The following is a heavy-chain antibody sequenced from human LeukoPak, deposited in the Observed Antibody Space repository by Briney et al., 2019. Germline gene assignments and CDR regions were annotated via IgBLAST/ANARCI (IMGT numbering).Heavy chain of an antibody. CDR1: GYTFTSYY. CDR2: INPSGGST. D-gene: IGHD4-17*01. J-gene: IGHJ4*02. V-gene: IGHV1-46*01. CDR3: ARDRCGLPYVSGTKDYVCYFDY. Sequence: ASVKVSYKASGYTFTSYYMHWVRQAPGQGLEWMGIINPSGGSTSYAQKFQGRVTMTRDTSTSTVYMELSSLRSEDTAVYYCARDRCGLPYVSGTKDYVCYFDYWGQGTLVTVSS.